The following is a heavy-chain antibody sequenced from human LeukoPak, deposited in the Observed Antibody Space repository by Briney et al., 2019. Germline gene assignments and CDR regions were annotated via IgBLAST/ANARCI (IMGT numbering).Heavy chain of an antibody. J-gene: IGHJ5*02. V-gene: IGHV3-23*01. D-gene: IGHD3-22*01. Sequence: GGSLRLSCAASGFTVSSNYMSWVRQAPGKGLEWVSAISGSGGSTYYADSVKGRFTISRDNSKNTLYLQMNSLRAEDTAVYYCAKGAQVVVITTVGTNWFDPWGQGTLVTVSS. CDR2: ISGSGGST. CDR1: GFTVSSNY. CDR3: AKGAQVVVITTVGTNWFDP.